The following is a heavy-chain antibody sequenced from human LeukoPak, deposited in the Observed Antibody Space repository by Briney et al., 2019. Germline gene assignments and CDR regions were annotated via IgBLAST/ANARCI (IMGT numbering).Heavy chain of an antibody. V-gene: IGHV3-21*01. CDR1: GFTFSSYS. CDR3: ARVAVSDAFDI. Sequence: GGSLRLSCAASGFTFSSYSMNWVRRAPGKGLERVSSISSSSSYIYYADSVKGRFTISRDNAKNSLYLQMNSLRAEDTAVYYCARVAVSDAFDIWGQGTMVTVSS. J-gene: IGHJ3*02. D-gene: IGHD2-8*01. CDR2: ISSSSSYI.